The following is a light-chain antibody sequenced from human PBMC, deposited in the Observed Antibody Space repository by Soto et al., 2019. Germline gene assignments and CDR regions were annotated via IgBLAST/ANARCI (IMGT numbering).Light chain of an antibody. J-gene: IGKJ1*01. Sequence: DIQVTQSPPTLSASVEDRVTSTCLARHTISTWMAWYQQKPGKAPKLLVYDASTLQSGVASRFSGSGSGTEFTLTISSLQPDDFATYYCQQYNSYSRTFGQGTKVDI. V-gene: IGKV1-5*01. CDR3: QQYNSYSRT. CDR2: DAS. CDR1: HTISTW.